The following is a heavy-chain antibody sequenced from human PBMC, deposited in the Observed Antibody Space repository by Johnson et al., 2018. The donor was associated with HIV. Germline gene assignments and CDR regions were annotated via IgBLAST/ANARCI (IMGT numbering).Heavy chain of an antibody. CDR3: ARDRPSGWPDAFDI. V-gene: IGHV3-23*04. D-gene: IGHD6-19*01. Sequence: VLLVESGGGVVQPGRSLRLSCAASGFTFSSYAMSWVRQAPGKGLEWVSGVTGTGGDTYYAESVKGRFTISRDNSKNTLYLQMNSLRPEDTAVYYCARDRPSGWPDAFDIWGQGTMVTVSS. CDR1: GFTFSSYA. CDR2: VTGTGGDT. J-gene: IGHJ3*02.